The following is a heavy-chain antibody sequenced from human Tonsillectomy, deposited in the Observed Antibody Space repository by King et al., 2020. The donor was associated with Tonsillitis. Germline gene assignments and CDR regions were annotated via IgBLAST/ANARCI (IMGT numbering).Heavy chain of an antibody. D-gene: IGHD6-19*01. CDR3: AREYRGPLAVAGTRGY. V-gene: IGHV1-46*01. J-gene: IGHJ4*02. Sequence: QLVQSGAEVKKPGASVKVSCKASGYTFTSYYMHWVRQAPGQGLEWMGIINPSGGSTSYAQKFQGRVTMTRDTSTSTVYMELSSLRSEDTAVYYCAREYRGPLAVAGTRGYWGQGTLVTVSP. CDR2: INPSGGST. CDR1: GYTFTSYY.